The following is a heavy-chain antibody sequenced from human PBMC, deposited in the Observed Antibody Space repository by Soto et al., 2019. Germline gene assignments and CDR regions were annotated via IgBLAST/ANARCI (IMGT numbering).Heavy chain of an antibody. CDR3: ARGGDYVHSHYYYYYYMDV. D-gene: IGHD4-17*01. CDR1: GYTFTSYD. J-gene: IGHJ6*03. Sequence: GASVKVSCKASGYTFTSYDINWVRQATGQGLEWMGWMNPNSGNTGYAQKFQGRVTMTRNTSISTAYMELSSLRSEDTAVYYCARGGDYVHSHYYYYYYMDVWGKGTTVTVSS. CDR2: MNPNSGNT. V-gene: IGHV1-8*01.